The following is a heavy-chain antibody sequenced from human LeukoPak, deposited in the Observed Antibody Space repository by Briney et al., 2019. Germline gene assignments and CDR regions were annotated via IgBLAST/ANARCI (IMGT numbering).Heavy chain of an antibody. D-gene: IGHD2-15*01. J-gene: IGHJ5*02. CDR3: ATVSRYCSGGSCSNWFDP. CDR2: INPNSGGT. CDR1: GYTFTGYY. Sequence: ASVKVSCKASGYTFTGYYMHWVRQAPGQGLEWMGWINPNSGGTNYAQKFQGRVTMTRDTSISTAYMELSRLRSDDTAVYYCATVSRYCSGGSCSNWFDPWGQGTLVTVSS. V-gene: IGHV1-2*02.